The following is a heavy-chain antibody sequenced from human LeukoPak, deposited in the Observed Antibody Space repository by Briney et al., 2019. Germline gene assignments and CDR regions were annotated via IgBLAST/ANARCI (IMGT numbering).Heavy chain of an antibody. D-gene: IGHD3-22*01. V-gene: IGHV3-74*01. Sequence: GGSLRLSCAASGFTFSNYWMHWVRQAPGKGLVWLSRISGDGSSTTYADSVKGRFTISRDNAKNTLYLQMNSLGVEDTAVYYCASDLVVMSAHWGQGTLVTVSS. CDR3: ASDLVVMSAH. CDR1: GFTFSNYW. CDR2: ISGDGSST. J-gene: IGHJ4*02.